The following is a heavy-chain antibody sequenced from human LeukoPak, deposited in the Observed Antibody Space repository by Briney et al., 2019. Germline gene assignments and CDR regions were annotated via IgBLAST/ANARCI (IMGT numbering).Heavy chain of an antibody. V-gene: IGHV4-4*07. CDR3: ARGTHPQFDY. Sequence: SETLSLTCTVSGGSMSSYYWSWIRQPAGRGLEWIGRIFTSGSTNYNPSLKSRVTMSVDTSKNLFSLKLSSVTAADTAVYYCARGTHPQFDYWGQGTLVTVSS. J-gene: IGHJ4*02. CDR1: GGSMSSYY. CDR2: IFTSGST.